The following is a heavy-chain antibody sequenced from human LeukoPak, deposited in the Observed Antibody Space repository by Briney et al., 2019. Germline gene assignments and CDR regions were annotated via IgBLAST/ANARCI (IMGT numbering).Heavy chain of an antibody. CDR1: GDSISSNSYY. Sequence: SETLSLTCTVSGDSISSNSYYWGWIRQPPGKGLEWIGSIYYSGGAYYNPSLESRVTISVDTSKSQFSLKLNSVTAADTAVYYCARLPSGGYDLDYWGQGTLVTVSS. CDR3: ARLPSGGYDLDY. J-gene: IGHJ4*02. CDR2: IYYSGGA. V-gene: IGHV4-39*01. D-gene: IGHD5-12*01.